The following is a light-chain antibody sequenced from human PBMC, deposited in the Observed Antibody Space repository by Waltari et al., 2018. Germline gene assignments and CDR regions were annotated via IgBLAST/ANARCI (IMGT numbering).Light chain of an antibody. Sequence: SYELTQAPSVSVSPGQTASLTCSGDKLGDKYVSWYQQKPGQSPVLVIYEDTKRPSGIPEWFSGSNSGDTATLTISGTQAMDEADYYCQAWDSTAVVFGGGTKLTVL. J-gene: IGLJ3*02. CDR1: KLGDKY. CDR3: QAWDSTAVV. CDR2: EDT. V-gene: IGLV3-1*01.